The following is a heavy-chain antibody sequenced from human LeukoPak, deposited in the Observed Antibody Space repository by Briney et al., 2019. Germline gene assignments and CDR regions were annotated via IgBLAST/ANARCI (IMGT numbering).Heavy chain of an antibody. J-gene: IGHJ3*02. V-gene: IGHV1-46*01. CDR2: INPSGGST. Sequence: GASVKVSCKASGYTFTSYYMHWVRQAPGQGLEWMGIINPSGGSTSYAQKFQGRVTMTRDMSTSTVYMELSSLRSEDTAVYYCARVYYYDSRKEAFDIWGQGTIVTVSS. D-gene: IGHD3-22*01. CDR3: ARVYYYDSRKEAFDI. CDR1: GYTFTSYY.